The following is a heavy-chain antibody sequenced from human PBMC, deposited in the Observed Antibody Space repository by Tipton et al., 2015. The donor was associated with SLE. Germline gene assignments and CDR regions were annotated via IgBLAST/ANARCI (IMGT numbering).Heavy chain of an antibody. CDR2: IKQDGSEK. Sequence: SLRLSCAASGFTFSSYWMSWVRQAPGKGLEWVANIKQDGSEKYYVDSVKGRFTISRDNAKNSLYLQMNSLRAEDTAVYYCARALSGNYYDSSGYVYFDYWGQGTLVTVSS. CDR3: ARALSGNYYDSSGYVYFDY. J-gene: IGHJ4*02. V-gene: IGHV3-7*03. CDR1: GFTFSSYW. D-gene: IGHD3-22*01.